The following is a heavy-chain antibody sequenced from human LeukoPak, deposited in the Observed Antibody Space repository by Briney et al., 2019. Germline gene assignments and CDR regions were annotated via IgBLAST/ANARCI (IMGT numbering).Heavy chain of an antibody. CDR3: ARDRAHYYDSSGYHGAFDI. Sequence: SETLSLTCTVSGGSISSGSYYWGWIRQPPGKGLEWIGNIFYSGSTYYNPSLKSRDTISVDTSKNQFSLKLNSVTAADTAVYYCARDRAHYYDSSGYHGAFDIWGQGTMVTVSS. D-gene: IGHD3-22*01. CDR2: IFYSGST. CDR1: GGSISSGSYY. V-gene: IGHV4-39*07. J-gene: IGHJ3*02.